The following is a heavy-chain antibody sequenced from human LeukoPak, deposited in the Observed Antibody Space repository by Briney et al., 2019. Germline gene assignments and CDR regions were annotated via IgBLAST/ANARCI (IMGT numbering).Heavy chain of an antibody. D-gene: IGHD1-26*01. Sequence: SETLSLTCTVSGGSISSYYWSWIRQPPGKGLEWIGEINHSGSTHYIPSLQSRVTISVDTSKNQFSLKLSSVTAADTAVYYCARTSASGATYFDYWGQGALVTVSS. V-gene: IGHV4-34*01. CDR2: INHSGST. J-gene: IGHJ4*02. CDR3: ARTSASGATYFDY. CDR1: GGSISSYY.